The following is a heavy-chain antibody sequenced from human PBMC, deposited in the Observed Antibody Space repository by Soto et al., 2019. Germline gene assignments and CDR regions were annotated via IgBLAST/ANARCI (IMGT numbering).Heavy chain of an antibody. CDR1: GGSITSSSYY. Sequence: SETLSLTCTVSGGSITSSSYYWGWIRQPPGKGLEWIGGIYYSGFTSYNPSLESRVSVSVDTSKNQFSLKVSGVSAADTAVYYCATSQKGYNWNYFDHWGQGALVTVSS. CDR2: IYYSGFT. V-gene: IGHV4-39*01. D-gene: IGHD1-20*01. CDR3: ATSQKGYNWNYFDH. J-gene: IGHJ4*02.